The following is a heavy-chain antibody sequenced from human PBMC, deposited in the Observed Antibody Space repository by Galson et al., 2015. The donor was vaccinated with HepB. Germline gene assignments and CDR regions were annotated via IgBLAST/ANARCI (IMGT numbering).Heavy chain of an antibody. CDR2: INPKSGAT. CDR3: ARPSEYDSNAYYPPCYDY. Sequence: SVKVSCKASGYTFSDYYMHWVRQAPGQGLEWMGWINPKSGATNYKQKFQGRVTMTRDTSISTAYMELSRLRSDDTAVYYCARPSEYDSNAYYPPCYDYWGLGTLITVSS. J-gene: IGHJ4*02. V-gene: IGHV1-2*02. CDR1: GYTFSDYY. D-gene: IGHD3-22*01.